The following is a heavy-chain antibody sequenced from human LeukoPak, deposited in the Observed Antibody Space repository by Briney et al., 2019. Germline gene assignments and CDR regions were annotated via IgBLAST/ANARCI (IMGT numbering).Heavy chain of an antibody. CDR2: ISEDGGST. Sequence: PGGSLRLSCVASGVTFDDSAMHWVRQAPGKGLEWVSLISEDGGSTFSADSVKGRFSIFRDNSKNSLYLQMNSLRSEDTAMYYCAKESGKFDYWGQGTLVAVSS. CDR1: GVTFDDSA. CDR3: AKESGKFDY. J-gene: IGHJ4*02. V-gene: IGHV3-43*02.